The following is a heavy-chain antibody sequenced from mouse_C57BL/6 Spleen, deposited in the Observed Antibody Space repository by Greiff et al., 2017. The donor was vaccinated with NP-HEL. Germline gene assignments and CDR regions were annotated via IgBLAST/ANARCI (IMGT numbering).Heavy chain of an antibody. CDR2: IRLKSDNYAT. CDR3: TYFDY. J-gene: IGHJ2*01. V-gene: IGHV6-3*01. CDR1: GFTFSNYW. Sequence: EVKLEESGGGLVQPGGSMKLSCVASGFTFSNYWMNWVRQSPEKGLEWVAQIRLKSDNYATHYAESVKGRFTISRDDSKSSVYLQMNNIRTEDTGIYYCTYFDYWGQGTTLTVSS.